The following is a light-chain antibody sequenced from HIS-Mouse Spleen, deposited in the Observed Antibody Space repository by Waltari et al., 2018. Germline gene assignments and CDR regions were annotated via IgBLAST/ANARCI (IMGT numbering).Light chain of an antibody. CDR2: EVS. V-gene: IGLV2-14*01. CDR3: SSYTSSSTSV. Sequence: QSALTQPASVSGSPGQSITISCTGTSSDVGGYNYVSWYQQHPGKAPKLMIYEVSNRPSGGSNRFSGYKSGNTAALTISELQAEDEADYYCSSYTSSSTSVFGGGTKLTVL. CDR1: SSDVGGYNY. J-gene: IGLJ3*02.